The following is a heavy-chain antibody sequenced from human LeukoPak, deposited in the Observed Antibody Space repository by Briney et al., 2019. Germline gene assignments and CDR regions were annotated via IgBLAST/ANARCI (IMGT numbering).Heavy chain of an antibody. D-gene: IGHD3-22*01. CDR1: GGSISSYY. CDR3: ASYYDSTGTFDY. Sequence: PSETLSLTCTVSGGSISSYYWSWIRQPPGKGLEWIGYIYYSGSTNYNPPLKSRVTISVDTSKNQLSLRLSSVTAADTAVYYCASYYDSTGTFDYWGQGTLVTVSS. CDR2: IYYSGST. V-gene: IGHV4-59*01. J-gene: IGHJ4*02.